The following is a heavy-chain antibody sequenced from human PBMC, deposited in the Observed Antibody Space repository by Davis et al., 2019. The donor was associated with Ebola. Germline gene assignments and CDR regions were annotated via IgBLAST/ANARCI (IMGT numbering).Heavy chain of an antibody. V-gene: IGHV3-13*01. Sequence: GESLKISCAASGFTFSSYDMHWVRQATGKRLEWVSAIGTAGDTYYPGSVKGRFTISRENAKNSLYLQMNSLRAGDTAVYYCARGSRDSGSYYQLGEYYGMDVWGQGTTVTVSS. J-gene: IGHJ6*02. D-gene: IGHD3-10*01. CDR3: ARGSRDSGSYYQLGEYYGMDV. CDR2: IGTAGDT. CDR1: GFTFSSYD.